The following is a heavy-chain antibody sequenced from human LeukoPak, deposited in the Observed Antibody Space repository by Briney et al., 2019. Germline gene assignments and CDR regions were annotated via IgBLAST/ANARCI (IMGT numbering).Heavy chain of an antibody. CDR2: IIPIFGTA. Sequence: SVKVSCKASGGTFSSYAISWVRQAPGQGLEWMGGIIPIFGTANYAQKFQGRVTITADGSTSTAYMELSSLRSEDTAVYYCARSAQQLVHRDWYFDLWGRGTLVTVSS. CDR1: GGTFSSYA. CDR3: ARSAQQLVHRDWYFDL. D-gene: IGHD6-13*01. J-gene: IGHJ2*01. V-gene: IGHV1-69*13.